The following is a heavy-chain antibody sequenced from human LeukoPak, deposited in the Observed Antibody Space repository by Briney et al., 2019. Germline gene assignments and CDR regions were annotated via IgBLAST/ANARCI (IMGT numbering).Heavy chain of an antibody. V-gene: IGHV1-46*01. Sequence: ASVKVSYKASGYTFTSYYMHWVRQAPGQGLEWMGIINPSGGSTSYAQKFQGRVTMTRDTSTSTVYMELSSLRSEDTAVYYCAAAIAVADPFDYWGQGTLVTVSS. J-gene: IGHJ4*02. CDR2: INPSGGST. CDR1: GYTFTSYY. CDR3: AAAIAVADPFDY. D-gene: IGHD6-19*01.